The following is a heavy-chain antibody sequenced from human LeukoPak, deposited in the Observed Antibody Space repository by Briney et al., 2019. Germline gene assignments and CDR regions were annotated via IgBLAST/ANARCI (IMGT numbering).Heavy chain of an antibody. Sequence: PETLSLTCTVSGGSISSYYWSWIRQPPGKGLEWIGYIYYSGSTNYNPSLKSRVTISVDTSKNQFSLKLSSVTAADTAVYYCARDRNDFWSGSVWYFDYWGQGTLVTVSS. CDR2: IYYSGST. J-gene: IGHJ4*02. D-gene: IGHD3-3*01. V-gene: IGHV4-59*01. CDR3: ARDRNDFWSGSVWYFDY. CDR1: GGSISSYY.